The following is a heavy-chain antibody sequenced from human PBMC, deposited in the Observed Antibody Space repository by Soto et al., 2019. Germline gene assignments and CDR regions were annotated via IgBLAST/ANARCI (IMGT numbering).Heavy chain of an antibody. V-gene: IGHV1-69*08. Sequence: SVKVSCKASGGTFSTYTISWVRQAPGQGLEWMGRIIPILNTVNYAQKFQGRVTITADKSTSTAYMELSSLRSEDTAVYYCAGGRRYYDSNGYYNYFDYWGQGTLVTVSS. CDR3: AGGRRYYDSNGYYNYFDY. D-gene: IGHD3-22*01. CDR1: GGTFSTYT. CDR2: IIPILNTV. J-gene: IGHJ4*02.